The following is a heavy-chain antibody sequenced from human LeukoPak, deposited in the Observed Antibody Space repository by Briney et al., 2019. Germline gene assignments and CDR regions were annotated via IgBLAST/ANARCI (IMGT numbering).Heavy chain of an antibody. V-gene: IGHV3-30*04. CDR1: GFTFSSYA. CDR3: ARAPMPAAPTWVSWFDP. D-gene: IGHD2-2*01. CDR2: ISYDGSNK. Sequence: PGGSLRLSCAASGFTFSSYAMHWVRQAPGKGLEWVAVISYDGSNKYYADSVKGRFTISRDNSKNTLYLQMNSLRAEDTAVYYCARAPMPAAPTWVSWFDPWGQGTLVTVSS. J-gene: IGHJ5*02.